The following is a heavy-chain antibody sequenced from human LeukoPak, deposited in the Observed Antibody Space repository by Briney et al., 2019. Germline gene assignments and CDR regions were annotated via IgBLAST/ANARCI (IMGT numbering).Heavy chain of an antibody. CDR3: AKDGSNYYGSGRHFDY. J-gene: IGHJ4*02. V-gene: IGHV3-9*01. CDR1: GFTFDDYA. Sequence: GGSLRLSCAASGFTFDDYAMHWVRQPPGKGLEWVSGISCNSGSIGYADSVKGRFTSSRDNAKISLYLQMNSLRAEDTALYYCAKDGSNYYGSGRHFDYWGQGTLVTVSS. CDR2: ISCNSGSI. D-gene: IGHD3-10*01.